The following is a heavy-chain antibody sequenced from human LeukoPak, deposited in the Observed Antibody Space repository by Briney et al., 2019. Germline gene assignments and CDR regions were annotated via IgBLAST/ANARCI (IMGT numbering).Heavy chain of an antibody. CDR2: IDPSDSYA. CDR1: GYNF. D-gene: IGHD3-10*01. CDR3: ANLHYGSRSVSDF. J-gene: IGHJ4*02. Sequence: GESLKISCKGSGYNFISWVRQMPGKGLEWMGRIDPSDSYATYNPSFQGHVTISGDKSINTAYLQWSSLKASDTAMYYCANLHYGSRSVSDFWGQGTLVTVSS. V-gene: IGHV5-10-1*01.